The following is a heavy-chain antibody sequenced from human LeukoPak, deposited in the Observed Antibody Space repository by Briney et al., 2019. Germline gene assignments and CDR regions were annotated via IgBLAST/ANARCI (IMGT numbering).Heavy chain of an antibody. CDR2: IIPILGIA. D-gene: IGHD5-24*01. V-gene: IGHV1-69*04. CDR1: GGTFSSYA. Sequence: SVKVFCKASGGTFSSYAISWVRQAPGQGLEWMGRIIPILGIANYAQKFQGRVTITADKSTSTAYMELSSLRSEDTAVYYCARVGDGYKYDYWGQGTLVTVSS. J-gene: IGHJ4*02. CDR3: ARVGDGYKYDY.